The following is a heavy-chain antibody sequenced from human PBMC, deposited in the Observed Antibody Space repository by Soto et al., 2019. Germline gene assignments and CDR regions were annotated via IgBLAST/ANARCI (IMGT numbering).Heavy chain of an antibody. CDR3: AKQYYYGSGSMAS. CDR1: GFTFSSYA. D-gene: IGHD3-10*01. V-gene: IGHV3-23*01. CDR2: ISGSGGST. Sequence: VQLLESGGGLVQPGGSLRLSCAASGFTFSSYAMSWVRQAPGKGLEWVSGISGSGGSTYYADSVKGRFTISRDNSKNTLYLQMNSLRAEDTAVHYCAKQYYYGSGSMASWGQGTLVTVSS. J-gene: IGHJ5*02.